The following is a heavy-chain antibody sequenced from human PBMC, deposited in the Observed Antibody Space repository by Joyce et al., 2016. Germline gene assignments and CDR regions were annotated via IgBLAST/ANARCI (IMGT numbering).Heavy chain of an antibody. J-gene: IGHJ2*01. V-gene: IGHV1-18*01. D-gene: IGHD1/OR15-1a*01. CDR1: HYPFTSYG. CDR2: ISTHNGDT. Sequence: QAQLVQSGDEVRKPGASVKVSCKASHYPFTSYGISWVRQAPGQGLEWIEWISTHNGDTKYSQKFQDRVTMTTETSTETAYMELRSLTSDDTAVYFCARDVNWYNYLDLWGRGALVIVST. CDR3: ARDVNWYNYLDL.